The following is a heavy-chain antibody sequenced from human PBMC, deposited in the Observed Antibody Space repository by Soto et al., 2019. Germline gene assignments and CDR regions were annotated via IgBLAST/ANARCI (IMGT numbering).Heavy chain of an antibody. CDR2: ISYDGSNK. Sequence: GGSLRLSCAASGFTFSSYGMHWVRQAPGKGLEWVAVISYDGSNKYYADSVKGRFTISRDNSKNTLYLQMNSLRAEDTAVYYCAKSSVRQWLVPYYYYGMGVWGQGTTVTVSS. CDR3: AKSSVRQWLVPYYYYGMGV. CDR1: GFTFSSYG. V-gene: IGHV3-30*18. D-gene: IGHD6-19*01. J-gene: IGHJ6*02.